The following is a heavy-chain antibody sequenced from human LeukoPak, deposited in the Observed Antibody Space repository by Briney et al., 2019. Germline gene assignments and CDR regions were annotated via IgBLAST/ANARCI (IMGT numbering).Heavy chain of an antibody. D-gene: IGHD4-11*01. J-gene: IGHJ4*02. CDR2: INHSGST. CDR1: GGSFSGYY. V-gene: IGHV4-34*01. CDR3: AGSSVIGLDY. Sequence: SETLSLTCAVYGGSFSGYYWSWVRQPPGKGLEWIGEINHSGSTNYNPSLKSRVTISVDTSKNQFSLRLRSATAADTAVYYCAGSSVIGLDYWGQGTLVTVSP.